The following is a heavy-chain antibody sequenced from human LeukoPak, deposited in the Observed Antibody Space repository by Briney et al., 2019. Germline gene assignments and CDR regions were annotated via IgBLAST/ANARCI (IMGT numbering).Heavy chain of an antibody. J-gene: IGHJ4*02. D-gene: IGHD3-10*01. CDR2: INHSGST. Sequence: PSETLSLTCAVYGGSFSGYYWSWIRQPPGKGLEWIGEINHSGSTNYNPSLKSRVTISVDTSKNQFSLKLSSVTAADTAVYYCAVDYGSGSYGYCFDYWGQGTLVTVSS. CDR1: GGSFSGYY. V-gene: IGHV4-34*09. CDR3: AVDYGSGSYGYCFDY.